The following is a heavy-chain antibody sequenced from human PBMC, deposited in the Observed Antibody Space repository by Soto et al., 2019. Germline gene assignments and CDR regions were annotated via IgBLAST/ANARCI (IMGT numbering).Heavy chain of an antibody. CDR2: ISSSSSYI. CDR3: VRAPFGWELPNWFDP. V-gene: IGHV3-21*01. J-gene: IGHJ5*02. CDR1: GFTFSSYS. Sequence: GGSLRLSCAASGFTFSSYSMNWVRQAPGKGLEWVSSISSSSSYIYYADSVKGRFTISRDNAKNSLYLQMNGLRAEDTAVYYCVRAPFGWELPNWFDPWGQGTLVTVSS. D-gene: IGHD1-26*01.